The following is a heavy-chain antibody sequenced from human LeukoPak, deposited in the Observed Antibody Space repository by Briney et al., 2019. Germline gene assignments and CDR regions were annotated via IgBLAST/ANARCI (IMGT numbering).Heavy chain of an antibody. V-gene: IGHV3-48*04. J-gene: IGHJ5*02. CDR3: ARDLDDTRGLAFDT. D-gene: IGHD3-22*01. Sequence: GGSLRLSCAASGLTFSTYWMSWVRQAPGKGLEWVSHISSSSSTIYYADSVKDRFTISRDNAKNSLYLQMSSLRAEDTAVYYCARDLDDTRGLAFDTWGQGTLVTVSS. CDR1: GLTFSTYW. CDR2: ISSSSSTI.